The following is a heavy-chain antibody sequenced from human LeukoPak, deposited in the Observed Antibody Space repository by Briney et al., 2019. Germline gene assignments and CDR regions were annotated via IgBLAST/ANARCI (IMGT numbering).Heavy chain of an antibody. Sequence: PSETLSLTCTVSGGSISSYYWSWIRQPPGKGLEWIGEINHSGSTNYNPSLKSRVTISVDTSKNQFSLKLSSVTAADTAVYYCARGLSVGAITAEYFQHWGQGTLVTVSS. CDR2: INHSGST. CDR3: ARGLSVGAITAEYFQH. CDR1: GGSISSYY. J-gene: IGHJ1*01. V-gene: IGHV4-34*01. D-gene: IGHD1-26*01.